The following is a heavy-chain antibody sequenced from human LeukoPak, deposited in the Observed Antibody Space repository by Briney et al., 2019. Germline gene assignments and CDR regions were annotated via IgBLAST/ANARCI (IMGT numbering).Heavy chain of an antibody. CDR1: GFTFSSYS. V-gene: IGHV3-48*01. Sequence: GGSPRLSCAASGFTFSSYSMNWVRQAPGKGLEWVAYIRSSSSTIYYADSVKGRFTISTDNANNSVHLQMNSLRAEDTAVYYCARSLRNAFDIWGQGTMVTVSS. J-gene: IGHJ3*02. D-gene: IGHD3-3*01. CDR2: IRSSSSTI. CDR3: ARSLRNAFDI.